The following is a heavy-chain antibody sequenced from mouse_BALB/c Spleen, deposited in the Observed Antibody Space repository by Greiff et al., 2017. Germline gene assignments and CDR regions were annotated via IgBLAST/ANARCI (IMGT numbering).Heavy chain of an antibody. CDR3: ARDYGSSYWYFDV. D-gene: IGHD1-1*01. Sequence: VMLVESGGGLVQPGGSRKLSCAASGFTFSDYGMAWVRQAPGKGPEWVAFISNLAYSIYYADTVTGRFTISRENAKNTLYLEMSSLRSEDTAMYYCARDYGSSYWYFDVWGAGTTVTVSS. CDR1: GFTFSDYG. CDR2: ISNLAYSI. V-gene: IGHV5-15*02. J-gene: IGHJ1*01.